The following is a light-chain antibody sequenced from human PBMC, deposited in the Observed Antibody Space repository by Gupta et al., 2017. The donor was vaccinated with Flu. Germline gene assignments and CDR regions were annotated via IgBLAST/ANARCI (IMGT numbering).Light chain of an antibody. CDR1: NSNLGGNT. V-gene: IGLV1-44*01. Sequence: QSVLTQPPSVSGPPGPRVTVSCSATNSNLGGNTVNWYQQFPGAAPKLLIYSNIYRPSGVPERFSGSKSGSSASLAISGLQAEDEADYFCATWDDSLLCRVFGGGTRLTVL. CDR2: SNI. CDR3: ATWDDSLLCRV. J-gene: IGLJ3*02.